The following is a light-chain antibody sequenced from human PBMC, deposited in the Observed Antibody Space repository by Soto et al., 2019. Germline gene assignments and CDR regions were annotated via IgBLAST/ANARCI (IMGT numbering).Light chain of an antibody. CDR1: QSIYSN. CDR3: QQYDNWWT. J-gene: IGKJ1*01. V-gene: IGKV3-15*01. Sequence: TQSPATLSVSPGERATLSCRASQSIYSNLAWYYQRPGQSPRLLIYGTSTRATGIPARFSGSGSGTEFTLTISSLHSEDFGVYYCQQYDNWWTFGQGTKVDI. CDR2: GTS.